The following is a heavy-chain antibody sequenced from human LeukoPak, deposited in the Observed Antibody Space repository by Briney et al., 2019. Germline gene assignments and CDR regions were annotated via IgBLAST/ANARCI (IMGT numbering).Heavy chain of an antibody. J-gene: IGHJ3*02. CDR2: ISYDGSNK. Sequence: GGSLRLSCAASGFTFSSYAMHWVRQAPGKGLEWVAVISYDGSNKYYADSVKGRFTISRDNSKNTLYLQMNSLRAEDTAVYYCARGHVSAFDIWGQGTKVTVSS. D-gene: IGHD3-16*01. V-gene: IGHV3-30-3*01. CDR3: ARGHVSAFDI. CDR1: GFTFSSYA.